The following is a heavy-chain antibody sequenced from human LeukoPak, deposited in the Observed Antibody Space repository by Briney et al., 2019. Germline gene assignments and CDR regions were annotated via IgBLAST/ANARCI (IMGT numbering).Heavy chain of an antibody. CDR3: ARGRRWLRPHYFDY. D-gene: IGHD5-12*01. CDR2: INHNGST. J-gene: IGHJ4*02. CDR1: GGSFSGYY. V-gene: IGHV4-34*01. Sequence: SETLSLTCAVYGGSFSGYYWSWIRQPPGKGLEWIGEINHNGSTNYNSSLKSRVTISVDTSKNQFSLKLSSVTAADTAVYYCARGRRWLRPHYFDYWGQGTLVTVSS.